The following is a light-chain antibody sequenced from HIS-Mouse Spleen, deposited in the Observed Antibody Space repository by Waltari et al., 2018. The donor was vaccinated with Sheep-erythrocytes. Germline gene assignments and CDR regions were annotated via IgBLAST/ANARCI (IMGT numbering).Light chain of an antibody. Sequence: AIRMTQSPSALSSSTGDRVTITYRASQGNRSYLAWYQQKPGKAPKLLIYAASTLQSGVPSRFSGSGAGTDFSLTISCLQSEDFATYYCQQYYSYPYTFGQGTKLELK. V-gene: IGKV1-8*01. CDR1: QGNRSY. J-gene: IGKJ2*01. CDR2: AAS. CDR3: QQYYSYPYT.